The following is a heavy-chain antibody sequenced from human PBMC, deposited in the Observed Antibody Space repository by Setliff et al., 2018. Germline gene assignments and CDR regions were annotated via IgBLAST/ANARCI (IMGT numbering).Heavy chain of an antibody. V-gene: IGHV5-51*01. CDR1: GYSFTNNW. CDR3: ARQGCGTTSCHSIDY. Sequence: GESLKISCQGSGYSFTNNWIAWVRQMPGKGLECMGIIFPGNSNTRYSPYFQGQVTISVDKAINTAYLQWTSLKVSDTAMYFCARQGCGTTSCHSIDYWGQGTLVTVSS. CDR2: IFPGNSNT. D-gene: IGHD2-2*01. J-gene: IGHJ4*01.